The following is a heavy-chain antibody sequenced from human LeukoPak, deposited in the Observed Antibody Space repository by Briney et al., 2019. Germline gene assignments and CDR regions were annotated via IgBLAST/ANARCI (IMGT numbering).Heavy chain of an antibody. CDR1: GFTFSSYA. CDR2: ISGSGGST. Sequence: GGSLRLSCAASGFTFSSYAMSWVRQAPGKGLEWVSAISGSGGSTCYADSVKGRFTISRDNSKNTLYLQMNSLRAEDTAVYYCAKEGGRYSGYDFPIDYWGQGTLVTVSS. D-gene: IGHD5-12*01. J-gene: IGHJ4*02. CDR3: AKEGGRYSGYDFPIDY. V-gene: IGHV3-23*01.